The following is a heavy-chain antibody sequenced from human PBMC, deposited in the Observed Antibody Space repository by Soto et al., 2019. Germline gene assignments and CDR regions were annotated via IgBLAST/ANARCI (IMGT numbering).Heavy chain of an antibody. V-gene: IGHV1-69*01. Sequence: QVQLVQSGAEVKKSGSSVKVSCKASGGTFSSYAISWVRQAPGQGLEWMGGIIPIFGTANYAQKFQGRVTITADESTSTAYMELSSLRSEDTAVYYCASSARGGSYYLDAFDIWGQGTMVTVSS. D-gene: IGHD1-26*01. J-gene: IGHJ3*02. CDR2: IIPIFGTA. CDR1: GGTFSSYA. CDR3: ASSARGGSYYLDAFDI.